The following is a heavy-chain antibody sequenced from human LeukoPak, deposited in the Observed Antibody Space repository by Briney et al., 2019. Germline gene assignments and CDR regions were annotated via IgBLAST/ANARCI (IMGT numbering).Heavy chain of an antibody. CDR1: GGTFSSYA. Sequence: SVKVSCKASGGTFSSYAISRVRQAPGQGLEWMGGIIPIFGTANYAQKFQGRVTITADESTCTAYMELSSLRSEDTAVYYCARVGATTVTPFDYWGQGTLVTVSS. CDR2: IIPIFGTA. CDR3: ARVGATTVTPFDY. V-gene: IGHV1-69*13. D-gene: IGHD4-11*01. J-gene: IGHJ4*02.